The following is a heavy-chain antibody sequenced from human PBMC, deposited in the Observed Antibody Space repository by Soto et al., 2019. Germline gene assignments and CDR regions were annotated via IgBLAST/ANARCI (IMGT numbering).Heavy chain of an antibody. D-gene: IGHD5-12*01. J-gene: IGHJ4*02. CDR3: AHVYGGYDTFDY. V-gene: IGHV2-5*02. Sequence: QITLKESGPTLVKPTQTLTLTCTFSGFSLSTSGVGVGWIRQPPGHTLEWLALIYWDDDKPSSLSLKSRLTITTDTSKDHVVLTMTNMEPVYTATYYCAHVYGGYDTFDYWGQGTLVTVS. CDR2: IYWDDDK. CDR1: GFSLSTSGVG.